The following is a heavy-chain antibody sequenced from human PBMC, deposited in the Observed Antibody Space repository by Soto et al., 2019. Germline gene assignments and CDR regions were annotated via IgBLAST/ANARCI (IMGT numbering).Heavy chain of an antibody. CDR3: ARGGGFCGADCYKGGIDY. V-gene: IGHV3-30-3*01. Sequence: QVQLVESGGGVVQPGRSLRLSCAASGFTFSPSTMHWVRQTPGKGLEWVAVISYDGSDKYYAGSVRGRFTISRDNSKNTLFLQMNSLRAEDTALYYCARGGGFCGADCYKGGIDYWGQGALVTVSS. D-gene: IGHD2-21*02. CDR2: ISYDGSDK. J-gene: IGHJ4*02. CDR1: GFTFSPST.